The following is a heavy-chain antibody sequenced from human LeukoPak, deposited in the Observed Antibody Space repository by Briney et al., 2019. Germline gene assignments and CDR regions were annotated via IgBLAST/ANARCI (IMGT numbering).Heavy chain of an antibody. Sequence: ASVKVSCKASGYTFTGYYMHWVRQAPGQGLEWMGIINPSGGSTSYAQKFQGRVTMTRDTSTSTVYMELSSLRSEDTAVYYCARDHEPTYYYDSSGGWFDPWGQGTLVTVSS. CDR2: INPSGGST. CDR3: ARDHEPTYYYDSSGGWFDP. J-gene: IGHJ5*02. D-gene: IGHD3-22*01. V-gene: IGHV1-46*01. CDR1: GYTFTGYY.